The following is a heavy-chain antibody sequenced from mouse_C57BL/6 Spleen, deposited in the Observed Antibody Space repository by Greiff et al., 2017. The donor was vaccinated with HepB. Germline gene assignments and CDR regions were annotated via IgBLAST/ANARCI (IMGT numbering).Heavy chain of an antibody. CDR2: IDPSDSYT. CDR3: ASLNPEFAY. V-gene: IGHV1-69*01. J-gene: IGHJ3*01. D-gene: IGHD6-1*01. CDR1: GYTFTSYW. Sequence: QVQLQQPGAELVMPGASVKLSCKASGYTFTSYWMHWVKQRPGQGLEWIGEIDPSDSYTNYNQKFKGKSTLTVDKSSSTAYMQLSSLTSEDSAVYYCASLNPEFAYWGQGTLVTVSA.